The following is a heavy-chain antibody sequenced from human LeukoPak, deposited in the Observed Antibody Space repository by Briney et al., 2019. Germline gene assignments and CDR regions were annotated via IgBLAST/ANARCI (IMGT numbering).Heavy chain of an antibody. CDR2: ISSSGSTI. J-gene: IGHJ4*02. CDR1: GFTFSSYE. CDR3: ASEGPLRYFDWG. Sequence: PGGSLRLSCAASGFTFSSYEMNWVRQAPGKGLEWVSYISSSGSTIYYADSVKGRFTISRDNAKNSLYLQMNSLRAEDTAVYYCASEGPLRYFDWGRGQGTLVTVSS. D-gene: IGHD3-9*01. V-gene: IGHV3-48*03.